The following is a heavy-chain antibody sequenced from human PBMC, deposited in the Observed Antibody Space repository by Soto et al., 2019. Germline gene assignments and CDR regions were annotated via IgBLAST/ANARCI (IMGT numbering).Heavy chain of an antibody. CDR3: ARDRGNFGVVLADFYQYGMDV. CDR1: GDSVTSGSIY. D-gene: IGHD3-3*01. J-gene: IGHJ6*02. V-gene: IGHV4-61*03. CDR2: VHYTGST. Sequence: QVQLQESGPGLVKPSETLSLTCTVSGDSVTSGSIYWSWIRQPPGKVLEWIGYVHYTGSTNYNPSLKSRVAISVDTSKNHFSLTLSSVTAADTAVYYCARDRGNFGVVLADFYQYGMDVWGQGTTVTVSS.